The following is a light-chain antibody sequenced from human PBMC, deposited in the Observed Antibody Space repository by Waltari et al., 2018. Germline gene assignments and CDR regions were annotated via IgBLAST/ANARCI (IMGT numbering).Light chain of an antibody. CDR2: NVN. CDR1: SSDIGAYNY. CDR3: GSYTGSDIYL. J-gene: IGLJ1*01. V-gene: IGLV2-14*03. Sequence: QSALTQPASVSGSPGQSITIPCTGTSSDIGAYNYVSRYQQHPGKVPKVIIYNVNERPSRVSSRFSGSKSGNTASLTISGLQAEDEADYYCGSYTGSDIYLFGTGTKVTVL.